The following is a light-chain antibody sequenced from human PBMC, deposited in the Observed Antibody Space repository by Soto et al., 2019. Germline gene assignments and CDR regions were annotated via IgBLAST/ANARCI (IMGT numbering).Light chain of an antibody. V-gene: IGKV3-11*01. Sequence: EIVLTQSPATLSLSPGERATLSCRASQSFSSYLAWYQQKPGQAPRLLIYDASNRATGIPARFSGSGSGTDFTLPISSLEPEDFAVYYCQQRSKWPPKYTFGQGTKLEIK. CDR2: DAS. CDR1: QSFSSY. J-gene: IGKJ2*01. CDR3: QQRSKWPPKYT.